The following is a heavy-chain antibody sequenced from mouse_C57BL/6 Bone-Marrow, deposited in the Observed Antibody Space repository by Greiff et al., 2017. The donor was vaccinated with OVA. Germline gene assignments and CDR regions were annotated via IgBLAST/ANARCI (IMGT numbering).Heavy chain of an antibody. V-gene: IGHV1-4*01. D-gene: IGHD2-3*01. CDR1: GYTFTSYT. Sequence: QVQLQQSGAELARPGASVTMSCKASGYTFTSYTMHWVKQRPGQGLEWIGYINPSSGYTKYNQKFKDKATLTADKSSSTAYMQLSSLTSEDSAVYYCVYDGYYEYFDVWGTGTTVTVSS. CDR2: INPSSGYT. CDR3: VYDGYYEYFDV. J-gene: IGHJ1*03.